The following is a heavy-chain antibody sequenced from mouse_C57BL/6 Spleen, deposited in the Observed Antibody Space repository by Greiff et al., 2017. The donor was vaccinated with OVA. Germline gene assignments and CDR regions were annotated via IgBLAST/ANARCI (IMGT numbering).Heavy chain of an antibody. CDR2: IWTGGGT. V-gene: IGHV2-9-1*01. CDR3: ARGVYDYDGDYYAMDY. CDR1: GFSLTSYA. D-gene: IGHD2-4*01. Sequence: VKLMESGPGLVAPSQSLSITCTVSGFSLTSYAISWVRQPPGKGLEWLGVIWTGGGTNYNSALKSRLSISKDNSKSQVFLKMNSLQTDDTARYYCARGVYDYDGDYYAMDYWGQGTSVTVSS. J-gene: IGHJ4*01.